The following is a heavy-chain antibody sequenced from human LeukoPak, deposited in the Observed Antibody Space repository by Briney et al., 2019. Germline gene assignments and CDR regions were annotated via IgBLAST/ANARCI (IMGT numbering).Heavy chain of an antibody. D-gene: IGHD5-18*01. CDR2: ISSSSYI. Sequence: GGSLRLSCAASGFTFSSYEMNWVRQAPGKGLEWVSYISSSSYIYYADSVKGRFTISRDNAKNSLYLQMNSLRAEDTAVYYCARDRGYSYGNWFDPWGQGTLVTVSS. J-gene: IGHJ5*02. CDR1: GFTFSSYE. CDR3: ARDRGYSYGNWFDP. V-gene: IGHV3-48*03.